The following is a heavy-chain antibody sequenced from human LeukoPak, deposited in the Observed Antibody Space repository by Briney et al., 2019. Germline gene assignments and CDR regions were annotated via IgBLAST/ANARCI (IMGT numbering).Heavy chain of an antibody. V-gene: IGHV4-61*01. CDR3: ARDPRGTLKGTYSDY. J-gene: IGHJ4*02. CDR1: GGSMSSGSFY. D-gene: IGHD3-16*01. CDR2: IYYNGNT. Sequence: SQTLSLTCTVSGGSMSSGSFYWSWIRQPPGEGLEWLGYIYYNGNTNYNPSLKSRVTISIDTSKNQFSLKLTSVTAAETAVYFCARDPRGTLKGTYSDYWGQGTLVTVSS.